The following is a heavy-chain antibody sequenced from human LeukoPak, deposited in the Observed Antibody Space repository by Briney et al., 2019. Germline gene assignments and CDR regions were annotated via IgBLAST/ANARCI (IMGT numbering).Heavy chain of an antibody. Sequence: PGGSLRLSCAASGFTFSSYSMNWVRQAPGKGLEWVSYISSSSSTIYYADSVKGRFTISRDNAKNSLYLQMNSLRAEDTAVYYCADAREYSSWDNYYYMDVWGKGTTVTVSS. V-gene: IGHV3-48*01. J-gene: IGHJ6*03. D-gene: IGHD6-6*01. CDR1: GFTFSSYS. CDR3: ADAREYSSWDNYYYMDV. CDR2: ISSSSSTI.